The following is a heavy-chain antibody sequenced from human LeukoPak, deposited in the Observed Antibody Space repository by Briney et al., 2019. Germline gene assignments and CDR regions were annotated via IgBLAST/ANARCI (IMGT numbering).Heavy chain of an antibody. CDR1: GYTFTSYD. D-gene: IGHD3-10*01. V-gene: IGHV1-8*01. CDR3: ARGRDYYGSGSYYTPGYYYYMDV. Sequence: ASVKVSCKASGYTFTSYDIHWVRQATGQGLEWMGWMNTNIGNTGYAQKFQGRVTMTRNTSISTAYMELSSLRSEDTAVYYCARGRDYYGSGSYYTPGYYYYMDVWGKGTTVTISS. CDR2: MNTNIGNT. J-gene: IGHJ6*03.